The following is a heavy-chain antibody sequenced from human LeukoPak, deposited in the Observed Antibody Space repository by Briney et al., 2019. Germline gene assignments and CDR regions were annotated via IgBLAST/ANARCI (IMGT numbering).Heavy chain of an antibody. J-gene: IGHJ4*02. CDR2: IKRDGGDK. Sequence: GGSLRLSCAASGFTFSSFWMSWVRQAPGKGLEWVANIKRDGGDKYYVDSVKGRFSISRDNAKNSLYLLMNSLRAEDTAVYYCARGDEYTTSPWGQGTLVTVSS. V-gene: IGHV3-7*05. D-gene: IGHD2-2*02. CDR1: GFTFSSFW. CDR3: ARGDEYTTSP.